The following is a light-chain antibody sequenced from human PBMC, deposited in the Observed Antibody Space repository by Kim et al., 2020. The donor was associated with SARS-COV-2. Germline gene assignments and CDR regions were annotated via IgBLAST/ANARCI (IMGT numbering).Light chain of an antibody. V-gene: IGKV3-20*01. CDR1: QSVSSRY. J-gene: IGKJ5*01. CDR2: GAS. Sequence: SPGEKAILSCRARQSVSSRYLAWYQHKPGQSPRLLIHGASSRATGVPDRFRGGGSGTDFTLTITRLEPEDFAVYYCQQYGRSPTTFGQGTRLEIK. CDR3: QQYGRSPTT.